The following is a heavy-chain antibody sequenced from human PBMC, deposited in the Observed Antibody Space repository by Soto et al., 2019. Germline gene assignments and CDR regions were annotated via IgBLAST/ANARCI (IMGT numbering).Heavy chain of an antibody. J-gene: IGHJ4*02. Sequence: AGGSLRLSCAASGFSFISYAMSWVRQAPGKGLEWVSTISGSDGKTFYADSVKGRFSISRDTSKNMLYLQMNNLRGDDTAVYYCVRWSYLDYWGQGTRATVSS. V-gene: IGHV3-23*01. D-gene: IGHD3-3*01. CDR2: ISGSDGKT. CDR1: GFSFISYA. CDR3: VRWSYLDY.